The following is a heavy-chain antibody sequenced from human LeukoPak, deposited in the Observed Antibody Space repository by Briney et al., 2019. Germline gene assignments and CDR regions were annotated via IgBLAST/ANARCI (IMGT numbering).Heavy chain of an antibody. Sequence: GSLRLSCAASGFTFSSYAMNWVRQAPGKGLEWVSYISSSYSTMYYADSVRGRFTTSRDNAKNSLYLQMNSLRDEDTAVYYCARDASGWGFTDYWGQGTLVTVSS. CDR3: ARDASGWGFTDY. D-gene: IGHD6-19*01. J-gene: IGHJ4*02. CDR1: GFTFSSYA. V-gene: IGHV3-48*02. CDR2: ISSSYSTM.